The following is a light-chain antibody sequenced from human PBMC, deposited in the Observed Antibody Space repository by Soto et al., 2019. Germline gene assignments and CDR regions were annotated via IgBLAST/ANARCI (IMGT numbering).Light chain of an antibody. CDR1: QSISSY. V-gene: IGKV1-39*01. J-gene: IGKJ1*01. CDR2: AAS. Sequence: IQMTQSPSSLSASVGDRVTITCRASQSISSYLNWYQQKPGKAPKLLIYAASSLQSGVPSRFSGSGSGTDFTLTNSSLQPEDFATYYCQQSYSTLWTFGQGTKV. CDR3: QQSYSTLWT.